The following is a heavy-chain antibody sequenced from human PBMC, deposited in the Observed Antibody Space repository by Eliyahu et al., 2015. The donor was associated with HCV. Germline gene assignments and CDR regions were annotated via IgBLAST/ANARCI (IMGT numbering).Heavy chain of an antibody. CDR2: ISSSSSHI. V-gene: IGHV3-21*01. J-gene: IGHJ4*02. D-gene: IGHD6-13*01. CDR3: VRESSSYYYFDY. CDR1: GFIFSTYT. Sequence: EVQLVESGGGLVKPGGSLRLSCAASGFIFSTYTMNWVRQAPGKGLEWGSSISSSSSHIYYADSVKGRFTISRDNAKNSLYLQMNSLRAEDTAVYYCVRESSSYYYFDYWGQGTLVTVSS.